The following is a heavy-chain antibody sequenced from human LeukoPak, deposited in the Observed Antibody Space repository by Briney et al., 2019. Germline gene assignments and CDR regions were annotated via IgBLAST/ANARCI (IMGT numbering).Heavy chain of an antibody. CDR1: GGSISSYY. D-gene: IGHD1-26*01. Sequence: SETLSLTCTVSGGSISSYYWSWIRQPPGKGLEWIGYIYYSGSTNYNPSLKSRVTISVDTSKNQFSLKLSSVTAADTAVYYCARGRVGGSSYAFDIWGQGTMVTVSS. CDR3: ARGRVGGSSYAFDI. J-gene: IGHJ3*02. CDR2: IYYSGST. V-gene: IGHV4-59*01.